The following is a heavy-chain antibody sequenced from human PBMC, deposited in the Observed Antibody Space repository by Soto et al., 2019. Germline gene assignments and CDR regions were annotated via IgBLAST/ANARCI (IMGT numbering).Heavy chain of an antibody. CDR3: ARVHSSSYHYFDY. CDR1: GYTFTSYA. V-gene: IGHV1-3*01. Sequence: ASVRVSCQASGYTFTSYAMHWVRQAPGQRLEWMGWINAGNGNTKYSQKFQGRFTISRDNSKNTLYLQMSSLRAEDTAVYYCARVHSSSYHYFDYWGQGTLVTVSS. CDR2: INAGNGNT. J-gene: IGHJ4*02. D-gene: IGHD6-13*01.